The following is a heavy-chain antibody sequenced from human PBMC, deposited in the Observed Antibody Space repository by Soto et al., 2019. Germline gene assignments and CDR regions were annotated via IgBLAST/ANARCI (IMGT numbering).Heavy chain of an antibody. V-gene: IGHV1-18*01. Sequence: QVQLVQSGAEVKKPGASVKVSCKASGYTFTSYGISWVRQAPGQGLEWMGWISAYNGNTNYAQKLQGRVTMTTETSTSTAYMELRSLRSDDTAVYYCARLGGIVLTRKASNKLYNWFDPWGQGTLVTVSS. CDR3: ARLGGIVLTRKASNKLYNWFDP. CDR1: GYTFTSYG. D-gene: IGHD2-8*01. CDR2: ISAYNGNT. J-gene: IGHJ5*02.